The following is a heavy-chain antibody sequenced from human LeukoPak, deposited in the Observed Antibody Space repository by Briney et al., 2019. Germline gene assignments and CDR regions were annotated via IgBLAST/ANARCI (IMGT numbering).Heavy chain of an antibody. D-gene: IGHD3-10*01. V-gene: IGHV3-7*01. Sequence: GSLRLSCAASGFTFSSYWMSWVRQAPGKGLERVANIKQDGSEKYYVDSVKGRFTISRDNAKNSLYLQMNSLRAEDTAVYYCARERGMYYYGSGSYYYFDYWGQGTLVTVSS. CDR2: IKQDGSEK. CDR1: GFTFSSYW. J-gene: IGHJ4*02. CDR3: ARERGMYYYGSGSYYYFDY.